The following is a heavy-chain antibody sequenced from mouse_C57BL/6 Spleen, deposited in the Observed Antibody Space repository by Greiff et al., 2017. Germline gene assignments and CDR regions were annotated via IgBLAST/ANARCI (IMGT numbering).Heavy chain of an antibody. D-gene: IGHD2-1*01. V-gene: IGHV1-69*01. CDR1: GYTFTSYW. J-gene: IGHJ2*01. CDR2: IDPSDSYT. CDR3: ARLDLLWSSFDY. Sequence: VQLQQSGAELVMPGASVKLSCKASGYTFTSYWMHWVKQRPGQGLEWIGEIDPSDSYTNYNQKFKGKSTLTVDKSSSTAYMQLSSLTSEDSAVYYCARLDLLWSSFDYWGQGTTLTVSS.